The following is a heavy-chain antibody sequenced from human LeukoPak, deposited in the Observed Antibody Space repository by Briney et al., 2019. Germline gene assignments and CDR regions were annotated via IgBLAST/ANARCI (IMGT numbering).Heavy chain of an antibody. CDR3: ARRIAYYYDSSGYYDY. V-gene: IGHV4-31*03. CDR1: GGSISSGGYY. J-gene: IGHJ4*02. CDR2: IYYSGST. Sequence: PSESLSLTCTVSGGSISSGGYYWSWIRQHPGKGLEWIGYIYYSGSTYYNPSLKNRVTISVDTSKNQFSLKLSSVTAADTAVYYCARRIAYYYDSSGYYDYWGQGTLVTVSS. D-gene: IGHD3-22*01.